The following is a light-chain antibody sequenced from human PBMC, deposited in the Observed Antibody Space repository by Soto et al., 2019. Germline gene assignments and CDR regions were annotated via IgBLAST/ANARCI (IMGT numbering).Light chain of an antibody. CDR1: QAIYNY. CDR2: GAS. J-gene: IGKJ4*01. V-gene: IGKV1-27*01. Sequence: DIQMTQSPSSLSASVGDRVTITCRASQAIYNYLAWYQQKPGEVRKLLIYGASTLQSGVPSRFSGSGSGTDFNLAISSLQPQDVATYYGQKYNCAPLTFGGGTKVEIK. CDR3: QKYNCAPLT.